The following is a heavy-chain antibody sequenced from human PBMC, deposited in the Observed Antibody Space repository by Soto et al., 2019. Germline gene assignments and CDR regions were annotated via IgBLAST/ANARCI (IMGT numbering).Heavy chain of an antibody. CDR1: GGSFSGYY. D-gene: IGHD2-21*01. V-gene: IGHV4-34*01. J-gene: IGHJ4*02. CDR3: ARGPRDCYNRENLPHLDY. CDR2: INHSGST. Sequence: SSETLSLTCAVYGGSFSGYYWSWIRQPPGKGLEWIGEINHSGSTNYNPSLKSRVTISVDTSKNQFSLKLSSVTAADTAVYYCARGPRDCYNRENLPHLDYWGQGTLVTVSS.